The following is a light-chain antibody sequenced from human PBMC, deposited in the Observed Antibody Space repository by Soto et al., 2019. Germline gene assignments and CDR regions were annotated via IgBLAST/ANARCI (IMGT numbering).Light chain of an antibody. CDR3: SSYTSSSTPFV. CDR2: EVS. V-gene: IGLV2-14*01. Sequence: SALTQSASVSGSPGQSITISCTGTISDVGGYNYVSWYQQHPGKAPKLMIYEVSNRPSGVSNRFSGSKSGNTASLTISELQAEDGADYYCSSYTSSSTPFVFGTGTKLTVL. CDR1: ISDVGGYNY. J-gene: IGLJ1*01.